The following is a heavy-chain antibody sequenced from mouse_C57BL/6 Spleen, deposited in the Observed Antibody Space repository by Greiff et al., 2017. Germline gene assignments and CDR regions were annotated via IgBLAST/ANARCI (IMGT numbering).Heavy chain of an antibody. V-gene: IGHV10-1*01. CDR2: IRSKSNNYAT. Sequence: EVQVVESGGGLVQPKGSLKLSCAASGFSFNTYAMNWVRQAPGKGLEWVARIRSKSNNYATYYADSVKDRFTISRDDSESMLYLQMNNLKTEDTAMYYCVRQDSSGSYAMDYWGQGTSVTVSS. CDR1: GFSFNTYA. D-gene: IGHD3-2*02. J-gene: IGHJ4*01. CDR3: VRQDSSGSYAMDY.